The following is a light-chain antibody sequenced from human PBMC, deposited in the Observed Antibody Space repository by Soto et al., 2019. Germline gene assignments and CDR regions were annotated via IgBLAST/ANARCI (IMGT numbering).Light chain of an antibody. J-gene: IGLJ1*01. CDR2: EVS. Sequence: QSALTQPASVSGSPGQSITISCTGTSTDVGDSKHVSWYQHHPGKAPKLIIYEVSYRPSGVSNRFSGSKSAYTASLTISGLQAQDEADYYCNSQTTSGIRVFGTGTKLTVL. V-gene: IGLV2-14*01. CDR3: NSQTTSGIRV. CDR1: STDVGDSKH.